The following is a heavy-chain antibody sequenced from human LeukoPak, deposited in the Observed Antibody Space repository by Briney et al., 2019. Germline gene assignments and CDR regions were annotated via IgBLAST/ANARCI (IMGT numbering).Heavy chain of an antibody. Sequence: ASVKVSCKASGYTLTELSMHWVRQAPGKGLEWMGGFDPEDGETIYAQKFQGRVTMTEDTSTGTAYMELSSLRSEDTAVYYCATDHDILTGYYRVWAFDIWGQGTMVTVSS. CDR2: FDPEDGET. V-gene: IGHV1-24*01. CDR3: ATDHDILTGYYRVWAFDI. CDR1: GYTLTELS. D-gene: IGHD3-9*01. J-gene: IGHJ3*02.